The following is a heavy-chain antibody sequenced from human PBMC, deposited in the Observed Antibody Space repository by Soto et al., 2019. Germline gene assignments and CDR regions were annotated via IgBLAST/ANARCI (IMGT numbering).Heavy chain of an antibody. J-gene: IGHJ6*02. CDR1: GGTFSSYA. CDR3: ARDQEYSGYDYAWNYYYYGMDV. CDR2: IIPIFGTA. Sequence: QVQLVQSGAEVKKPGSSVKVSCKASGGTFSSYAISWVRQAPGQGLEWMGGIIPIFGTANYAQKFQGRVTITADESTSTAYMELSSLRFEDTAVYYCARDQEYSGYDYAWNYYYYGMDVWGQGTTVTVSS. V-gene: IGHV1-69*01. D-gene: IGHD5-12*01.